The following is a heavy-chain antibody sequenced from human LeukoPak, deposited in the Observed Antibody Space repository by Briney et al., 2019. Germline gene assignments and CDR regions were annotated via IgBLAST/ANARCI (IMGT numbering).Heavy chain of an antibody. CDR2: IYHSGST. V-gene: IGHV4-30-2*01. CDR3: ARVETPRKTYYDFWSGYYDNWFDP. J-gene: IGHJ5*02. CDR1: GGSISSGGYS. D-gene: IGHD3-3*01. Sequence: SETLSLTCAVSGGSISSGGYSWSWIRQPPGKGLEWIGYIYHSGSTYYNPSLKSRVTISVDRTKNQFSLKLSSVTAADTAVYYCARVETPRKTYYDFWSGYYDNWFDPWGQGTLVTVSS.